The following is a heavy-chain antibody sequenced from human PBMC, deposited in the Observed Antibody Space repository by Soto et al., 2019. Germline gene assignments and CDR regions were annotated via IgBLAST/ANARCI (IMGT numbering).Heavy chain of an antibody. CDR3: ARMGDFWSGPGELDP. CDR2: DYYNGFT. D-gene: IGHD3-3*01. CDR1: GGSISSSNCY. Sequence: LSLTCTVSGGSISSSNCYWAWIRQSPGKGLEWIGSDYYNGFTYYNPSLKSRVTISVDTSKNQFSLKLTSVTAADTAVYYCARMGDFWSGPGELDPWGQGTLVTVSS. V-gene: IGHV4-39*01. J-gene: IGHJ5*02.